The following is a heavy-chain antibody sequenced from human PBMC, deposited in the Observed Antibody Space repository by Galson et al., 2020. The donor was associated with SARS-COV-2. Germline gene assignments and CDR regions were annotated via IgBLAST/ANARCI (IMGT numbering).Heavy chain of an antibody. J-gene: IGHJ4*02. D-gene: IGHD6-13*01. CDR1: GFTFSTYN. V-gene: IGHV3-48*02. Sequence: GESLKISCAASGFTFSTYNMNWVRQAPGKGLEWVSFITRSSTTYYADSVKGRFTISRDNAKNSLYLQMSGLRDDDTALYYCSRGLTSSWPFSDFWGQGALVTVSS. CDR3: SRGLTSSWPFSDF. CDR2: ITRSSTT.